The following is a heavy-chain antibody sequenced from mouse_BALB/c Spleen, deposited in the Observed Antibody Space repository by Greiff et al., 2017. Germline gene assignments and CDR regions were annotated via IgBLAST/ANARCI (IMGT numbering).Heavy chain of an antibody. CDR1: GFAFSSYD. Sequence: EVMLVESGGGLVKPGGSLKLSCAASGFAFSSYDMSWVRQTPEKRLEWVAYISSGGGSTYYPDTVKGRFTISRDNAKNTLYLQMSSLKSEDTAMYYCARHVYYYGSPYFDYWGQGTTLTVSS. CDR2: ISSGGGST. CDR3: ARHVYYYGSPYFDY. V-gene: IGHV5-12-1*01. D-gene: IGHD1-1*01. J-gene: IGHJ2*01.